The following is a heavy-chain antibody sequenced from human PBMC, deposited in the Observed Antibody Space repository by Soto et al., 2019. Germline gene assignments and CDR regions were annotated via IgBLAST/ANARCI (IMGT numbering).Heavy chain of an antibody. Sequence: SETLSLACTFSGGSVSSGDYYWSWIRQPPGKGLEWIGYIYYSGSTSYNPSLKSRVSISLDTSKNQFSLRLTSVTAADTAVYYCARIPVDTYMINWFDPWGQGTLVTVSS. CDR2: IYYSGST. CDR3: ARIPVDTYMINWFDP. J-gene: IGHJ5*02. V-gene: IGHV4-61*08. D-gene: IGHD5-18*01. CDR1: GGSVSSGDYY.